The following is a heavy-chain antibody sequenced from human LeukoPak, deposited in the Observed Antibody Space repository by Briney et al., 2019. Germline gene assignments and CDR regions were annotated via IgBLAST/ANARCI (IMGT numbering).Heavy chain of an antibody. V-gene: IGHV1-18*01. CDR2: ISAYNGNT. J-gene: IGHJ6*03. Sequence: ASVKVSCKASGYTFTSYGISWVRQAPGQGLEWMGWISAYNGNTNYAQKLQGRVTMTTDTSTSTAYMELRSLRSDDTAVYFCARGLYGSGTSGYFFYMDVWGKGTTVTISS. CDR1: GYTFTSYG. CDR3: ARGLYGSGTSGYFFYMDV. D-gene: IGHD3-10*01.